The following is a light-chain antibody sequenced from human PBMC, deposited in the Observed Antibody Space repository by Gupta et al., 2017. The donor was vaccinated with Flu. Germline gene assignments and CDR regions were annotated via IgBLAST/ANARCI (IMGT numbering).Light chain of an antibody. CDR3: QQRSNWPGFT. Sequence: IVLTQSPATRSLSPGERATLSCKASQSVSSYLAWHQQKPGQAPRLLIYDASNRASGIPARFSGSGSGTDFTLTISSLEPEDFAVYYCQQRSNWPGFTFGPGTKVDIK. CDR2: DAS. J-gene: IGKJ3*01. CDR1: QSVSSY. V-gene: IGKV3-11*01.